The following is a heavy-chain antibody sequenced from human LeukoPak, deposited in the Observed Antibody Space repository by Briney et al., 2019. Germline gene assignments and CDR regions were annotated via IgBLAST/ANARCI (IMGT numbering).Heavy chain of an antibody. Sequence: SDKVPCKASGGTFSSYAISWVRPAPGQGLDWMGRIIPIFGTANYAQKFQGRVTITTDESTSTAYMELSSLRSEDTAVYYCARETVVVPAAMVDDAFDIWGQGTMVTVSS. V-gene: IGHV1-69*05. J-gene: IGHJ3*02. CDR3: ARETVVVPAAMVDDAFDI. CDR2: IIPIFGTA. CDR1: GGTFSSYA. D-gene: IGHD2-2*01.